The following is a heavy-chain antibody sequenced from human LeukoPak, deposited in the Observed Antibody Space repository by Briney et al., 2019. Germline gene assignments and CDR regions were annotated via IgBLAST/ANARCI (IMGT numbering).Heavy chain of an antibody. Sequence: GGSLRLSCAASGLTFSNYAMSWVRQAPGKGLVWVSPINGSGGSIYYADSVKGRFTISRDNSKNTLYLQMNSLRAEDTAVYYCAKSHTPDYGDYVYYWGQRTLVTVSS. V-gene: IGHV3-23*01. CDR3: AKSHTPDYGDYVYY. J-gene: IGHJ4*02. CDR2: INGSGGSI. CDR1: GLTFSNYA. D-gene: IGHD4-17*01.